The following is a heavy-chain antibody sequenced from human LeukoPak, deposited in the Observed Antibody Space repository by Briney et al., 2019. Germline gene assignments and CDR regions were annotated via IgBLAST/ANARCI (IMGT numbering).Heavy chain of an antibody. CDR3: TTSLYYSDSVLYFH. Sequence: GGSLRLSCAASGFTFSSYAMSWVRQAPGKGLEWVSAISGSGGSTYYADSVKGRFTISRDNSKNTLYLQMNSLRAEDTAVYYCTTSLYYSDSVLYFHWGQGALVTVSS. V-gene: IGHV3-23*01. CDR2: ISGSGGST. J-gene: IGHJ4*02. CDR1: GFTFSSYA. D-gene: IGHD3-22*01.